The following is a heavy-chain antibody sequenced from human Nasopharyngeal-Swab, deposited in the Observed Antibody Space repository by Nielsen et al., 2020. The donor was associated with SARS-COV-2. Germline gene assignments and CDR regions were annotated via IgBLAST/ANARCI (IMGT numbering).Heavy chain of an antibody. CDR3: ARGSGDYVFDY. Sequence: WIRQPPGKGLGWIGSIYYSGSTNYNPSLKSRVTISVDTSKNQFSLKLSSVTAADTAVYYCARGSGDYVFDYWGQGTLVTVSS. D-gene: IGHD4-17*01. J-gene: IGHJ4*02. CDR2: IYYSGST. V-gene: IGHV4-59*01.